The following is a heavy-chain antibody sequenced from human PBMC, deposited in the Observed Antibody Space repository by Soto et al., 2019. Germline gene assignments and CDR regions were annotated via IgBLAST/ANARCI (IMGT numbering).Heavy chain of an antibody. CDR1: GGSVSSGSYY. CDR2: IYYSGST. Sequence: SETLSLTCTVSGGSVSSGSYYWSWIRQPPGKGLEWIGYIYYSGSTNYNPSLKSRVTISVDTSKNQFSPKLSSVTAADTAVYYCARDIVVVPAAISWFDPWGQGTLVTVSS. D-gene: IGHD2-2*02. V-gene: IGHV4-61*01. CDR3: ARDIVVVPAAISWFDP. J-gene: IGHJ5*02.